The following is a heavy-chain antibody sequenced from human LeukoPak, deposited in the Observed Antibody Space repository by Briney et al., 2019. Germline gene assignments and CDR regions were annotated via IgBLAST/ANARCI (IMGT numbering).Heavy chain of an antibody. CDR1: GGSFSGYY. J-gene: IGHJ1*01. D-gene: IGHD2-15*01. CDR2: INHSGST. Sequence: SETLSLTCAVYGGSFSGYYWSWIRQPPGKGLEWIGEINHSGSTNYNPSLKSRVTISVDTSKNQFSLKLGSVTAADTAVYYCASTGDCSGGSCDVEYFQHWGQGTLVTVSS. V-gene: IGHV4-34*01. CDR3: ASTGDCSGGSCDVEYFQH.